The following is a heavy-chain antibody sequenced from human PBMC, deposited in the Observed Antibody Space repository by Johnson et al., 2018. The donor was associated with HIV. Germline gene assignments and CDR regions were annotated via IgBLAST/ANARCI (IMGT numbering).Heavy chain of an antibody. CDR2: ISYDGSNK. J-gene: IGHJ3*02. CDR1: GFTFSRYA. D-gene: IGHD3-10*01. Sequence: QVQLVESGGGVVQPGRSLTLSCAASGFTFSRYAMHWVRQVPGKGLEWVAVISYDGSNKDHADSVKGRFTISRDNSKNTLYLQMNSLRAEDTAVYYCARGGFGEWAAFDIWGQGTMVTVSS. V-gene: IGHV3-30-3*01. CDR3: ARGGFGEWAAFDI.